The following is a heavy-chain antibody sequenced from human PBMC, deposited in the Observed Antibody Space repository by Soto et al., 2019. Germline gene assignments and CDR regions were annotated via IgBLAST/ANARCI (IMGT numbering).Heavy chain of an antibody. J-gene: IGHJ4*02. CDR3: ARSQLNYYFDY. CDR1: GDSISRGTYY. CDR2: IYYSGST. V-gene: IGHV4-31*03. D-gene: IGHD3-10*01. Sequence: PSETLSLTCTVSGDSISRGTYYWSGIRQHPGKGLEWIGYIYYSGSTYYNPSLKSRVTISVDTSKNQFSLNLYSVTAADTAVYYCARSQLNYYFDYWGQGTLVTVSS.